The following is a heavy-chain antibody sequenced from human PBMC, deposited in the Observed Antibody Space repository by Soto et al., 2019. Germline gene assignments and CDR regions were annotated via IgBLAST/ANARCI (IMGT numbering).Heavy chain of an antibody. J-gene: IGHJ6*02. CDR2: ISAYNGNT. CDR3: ARDRGAYGMDV. CDR1: GYTFTSYG. V-gene: IGHV1-18*01. Sequence: QVQLVQSGAEVKKPGASVKVSCKASGYTFTSYGISWVRQAPGQGLEWMGWISAYNGNTNYAQKLQGRATMTTDTSMSTAYMELRGLRSDDTAVYYCARDRGAYGMDVWGQGTTVTVSS.